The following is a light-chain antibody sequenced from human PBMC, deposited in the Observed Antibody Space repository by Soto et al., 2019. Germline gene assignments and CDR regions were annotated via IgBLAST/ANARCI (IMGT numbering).Light chain of an antibody. J-gene: IGKJ4*01. CDR3: QQTYSFPLT. CDR1: QGISGW. CDR2: VAS. V-gene: IGKV1-12*01. Sequence: DIQMIQSPSSVSASVGDRVTITCRASQGISGWLAWYQQKPGRAPKLLIYVASSLQSGVPSRFSSSGSGTDFTLTITSLQAEDFATYYCQQTYSFPLTFRGGPKVEIK.